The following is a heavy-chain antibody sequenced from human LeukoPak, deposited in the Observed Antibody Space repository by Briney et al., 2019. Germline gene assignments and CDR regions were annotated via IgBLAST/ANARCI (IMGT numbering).Heavy chain of an antibody. D-gene: IGHD2-21*02. CDR2: IYPGDYET. V-gene: IGHV5-51*01. J-gene: IGHJ4*02. CDR1: GYGFSNYW. CDR3: AIPPGYCGNDCSFDH. Sequence: GASLKISCEGSGYGFSNYWIGWVRQMPGKGLEWMGIIYPGDYETRYSPSFQGLVTISVDKSISTAYLQWSSLKASDTAMYYCAIPPGYCGNDCSFDHWGQGTLVTVSS.